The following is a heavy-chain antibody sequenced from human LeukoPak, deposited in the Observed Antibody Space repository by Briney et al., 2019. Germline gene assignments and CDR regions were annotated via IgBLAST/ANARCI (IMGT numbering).Heavy chain of an antibody. Sequence: SSETLSLTCTVSGGSISSYYWSWIRQPAGKGLEWIGRIYTSGSTNYNPSLKSRVTMSVDTSKNQFSLKLSSVTAADTAVYYCARATGTEVRGVIITYRPPNWFDPWGQGTLVTVSS. V-gene: IGHV4-4*07. CDR2: IYTSGST. CDR1: GGSISSYY. D-gene: IGHD3-10*01. CDR3: ARATGTEVRGVIITYRPPNWFDP. J-gene: IGHJ5*02.